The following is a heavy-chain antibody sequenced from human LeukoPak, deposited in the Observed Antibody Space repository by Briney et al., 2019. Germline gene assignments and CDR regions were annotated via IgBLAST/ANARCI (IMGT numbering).Heavy chain of an antibody. Sequence: AAVKPCCTASGYTFTSYYMHWVRRPPGQGLEWMGIINPIGGATTYAQKFQGRVTMTRDTSTSTVYMDLSSLGSEDTAVYYCARPRSMIRDLFDYWGQGALVADPS. J-gene: IGHJ4*02. CDR2: INPIGGAT. CDR3: ARPRSMIRDLFDY. CDR1: GYTFTSYY. D-gene: IGHD3-10*01. V-gene: IGHV1-46*01.